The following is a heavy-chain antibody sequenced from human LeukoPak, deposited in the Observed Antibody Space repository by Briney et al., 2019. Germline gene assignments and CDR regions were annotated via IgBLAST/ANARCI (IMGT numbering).Heavy chain of an antibody. J-gene: IGHJ3*02. Sequence: SVKVSCKASGGTFSSYAISWVRQAPGQGLEWMGGIIPIFGTANYAQKFQGRVTITTDESTSTAYMELSSLRSEDTAVYYCARSIAAAGLDAFDIWGQGTMVTVSS. CDR1: GGTFSSYA. D-gene: IGHD6-13*01. CDR2: IIPIFGTA. CDR3: ARSIAAAGLDAFDI. V-gene: IGHV1-69*05.